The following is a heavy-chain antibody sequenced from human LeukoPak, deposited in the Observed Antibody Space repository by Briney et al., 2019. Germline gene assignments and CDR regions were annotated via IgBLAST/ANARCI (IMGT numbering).Heavy chain of an antibody. Sequence: ASVKVSCKASGYTFNTFDINWVRQATGQGPEWMGWVNPYNDKTVYAPKFQGRVSISSNNSITTAYMEFSGPKSDDTAVYYCARGRRLRGVTSRPIYYYYYMDVWGGGTTVTVSS. D-gene: IGHD3-10*01. J-gene: IGHJ6*03. V-gene: IGHV1-8*03. CDR1: GYTFNTFD. CDR3: ARGRRLRGVTSRPIYYYYYMDV. CDR2: VNPYNDKT.